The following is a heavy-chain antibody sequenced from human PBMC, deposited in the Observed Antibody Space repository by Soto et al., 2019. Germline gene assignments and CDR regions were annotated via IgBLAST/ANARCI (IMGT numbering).Heavy chain of an antibody. CDR1: GFTFSNYW. D-gene: IGHD1-20*01. Sequence: EVQLVESGGGLVQPGGSLRLSCAASGFTFSNYWMSWVRQAPGKGLEWVATMKQDGSEKDYVGSVKGRFTISRDNAKNSRYLQMNSLTTEDTAVYYCARLITPRVLDSWGHGNLVTVSS. CDR3: ARLITPRVLDS. J-gene: IGHJ5*01. CDR2: MKQDGSEK. V-gene: IGHV3-7*05.